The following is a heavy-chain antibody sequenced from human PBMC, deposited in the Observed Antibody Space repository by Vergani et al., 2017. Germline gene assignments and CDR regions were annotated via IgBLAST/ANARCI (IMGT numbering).Heavy chain of an antibody. V-gene: IGHV1-18*01. Sequence: QVQLVQSGTEVKKPGASVKVSCKASGYMFDIYGVSWVRQAPGQGLEWVAWIGSHNGDTSYAQNFRGRVIVTTDTSTNTAYMELRSLRSDDTAIYFCARAGVAVTSHFDYWGQGPLVTVFS. CDR2: IGSHNGDT. CDR3: ARAGVAVTSHFDY. J-gene: IGHJ4*02. D-gene: IGHD4-17*01. CDR1: GYMFDIYG.